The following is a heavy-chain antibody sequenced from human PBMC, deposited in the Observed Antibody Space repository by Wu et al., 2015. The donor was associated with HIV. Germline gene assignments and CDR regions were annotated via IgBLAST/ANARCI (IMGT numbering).Heavy chain of an antibody. CDR3: ARVGVLLTSAELLEYFQH. J-gene: IGHJ1*01. D-gene: IGHD3-10*02. Sequence: QVQLAQSGTVVQKPGTSVRVSCRASGYTFTSLNINWIRHAPGRGLEWMGWMNPKSGSAGFGRDFQGRVSMTRNNSISTAYMELSGVTSDDTAIYYCARVGVLLTSAELLEYFQHWGQGTRVVVSS. V-gene: IGHV1-8*02. CDR2: MNPKSGSA. CDR1: GYTFTSLN.